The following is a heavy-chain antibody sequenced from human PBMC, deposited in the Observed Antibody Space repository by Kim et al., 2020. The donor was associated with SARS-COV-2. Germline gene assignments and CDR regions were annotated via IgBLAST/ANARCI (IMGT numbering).Heavy chain of an antibody. CDR2: ISGSGHTT. CDR1: GFMFGDYG. CDR3: AKDIWGGDYGDFVSGVDNYMDV. J-gene: IGHJ6*03. Sequence: GGSLRLSCAASGFMFGDYGMSWVRQAPGKGLEWVSGISGSGHTTYYADSVKGRFTISRDNSKNTLYLQMNSLRVEDTATYFCAKDIWGGDYGDFVSGVDNYMDVWGKGPTVTVSS. V-gene: IGHV3-23*01. D-gene: IGHD4-17*01.